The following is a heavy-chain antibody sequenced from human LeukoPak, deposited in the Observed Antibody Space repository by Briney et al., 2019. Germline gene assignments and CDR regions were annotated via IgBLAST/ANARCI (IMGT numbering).Heavy chain of an antibody. J-gene: IGHJ6*03. D-gene: IGHD1-26*01. CDR1: GFTFSDYY. Sequence: PGGSLRLSCAASGFTFSDYYMSWIRQAPGKGLEWVSYISSSGSTIYYADSVKGRFTISRDNAKNSLYLQMNSLRAEDTAVYYCAKGRGWEASYYYYYMDVWGKGTRVTISS. CDR2: ISSSGSTI. CDR3: AKGRGWEASYYYYYMDV. V-gene: IGHV3-11*04.